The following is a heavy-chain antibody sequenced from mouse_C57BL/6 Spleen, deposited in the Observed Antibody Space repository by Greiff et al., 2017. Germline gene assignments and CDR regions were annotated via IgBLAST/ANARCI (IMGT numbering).Heavy chain of an antibody. CDR1: GFNIKNTY. D-gene: IGHD2-4*01. CDR2: IDPANGNT. V-gene: IGHV14-3*01. CDR3: ARNYDCDGTWFAY. Sequence: VQLQQSVAELVRPGASVKLSCTASGFNIKNTYMHWVKQRPEQGLEWIGRIDPANGNTKYAPKFPGKATITADTSSNTAYLQLISLTSEDTAIYYCARNYDCDGTWFAYWGQGTLVTVSA. J-gene: IGHJ3*01.